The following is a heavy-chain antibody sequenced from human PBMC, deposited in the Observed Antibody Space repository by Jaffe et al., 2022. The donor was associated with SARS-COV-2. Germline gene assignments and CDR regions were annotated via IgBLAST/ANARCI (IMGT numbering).Heavy chain of an antibody. V-gene: IGHV3-33*01. J-gene: IGHJ3*02. CDR1: GFTFRNYG. D-gene: IGHD1-26*01. Sequence: QVQLVESGGGVVQPGRSLRLSCAASGFTFRNYGMHWVRQAPGKGLEWVAVIWYDGSDKYYADSVKGRFTISRDNSKNTLYLQVNSLRAEDTAVYYCATHSGRYPRGTFDIWGQGTMVTVSS. CDR2: IWYDGSDK. CDR3: ATHSGRYPRGTFDI.